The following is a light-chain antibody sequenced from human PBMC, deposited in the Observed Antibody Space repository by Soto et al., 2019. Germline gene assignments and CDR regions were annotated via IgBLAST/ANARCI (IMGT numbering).Light chain of an antibody. CDR3: QQRSNWPLT. CDR2: DAS. J-gene: IGKJ4*01. V-gene: IGKV3-11*01. Sequence: EILLTQSPATLSLSPGERATLSCRASQSVYSYLAWYQQRPGQAPRLLIYDASNRATGIPARFSGSGSGTDFTLTIGSLEPEDFAVYYCQQRSNWPLTFGGGTKVDIK. CDR1: QSVYSY.